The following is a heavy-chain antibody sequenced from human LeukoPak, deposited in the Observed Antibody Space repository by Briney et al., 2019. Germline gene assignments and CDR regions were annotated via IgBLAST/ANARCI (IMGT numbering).Heavy chain of an antibody. J-gene: IGHJ4*02. CDR2: IYHSGST. V-gene: IGHV4-38-2*01. Sequence: SETLSLTCAVSGYSISSGYYWGWIRQPPGKGLEWIGSIYHSGSTYYNPSLKSRVTISVDTSKNQFSLKLSSVTAADTAVYYCARHYYGGTEGVGSLGYWGQGTLVTVSS. CDR1: GYSISSGYY. CDR3: ARHYYGGTEGVGSLGY. D-gene: IGHD4-23*01.